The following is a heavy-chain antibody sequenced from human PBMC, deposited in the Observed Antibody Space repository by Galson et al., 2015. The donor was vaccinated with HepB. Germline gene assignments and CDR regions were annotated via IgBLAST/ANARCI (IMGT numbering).Heavy chain of an antibody. J-gene: IGHJ6*02. Sequence: SLRLSCAASGFTFSSYAMHWVRQAPGKGLGWVAVILYDGSNKYYADSVKGRFTISRDNSKNTLYLQMNSLRAEDTAVYYCARVRGAAAGHYYYYGMDVWGQGTTVTVSS. CDR1: GFTFSSYA. V-gene: IGHV3-30*04. CDR2: ILYDGSNK. CDR3: ARVRGAAAGHYYYYGMDV. D-gene: IGHD6-13*01.